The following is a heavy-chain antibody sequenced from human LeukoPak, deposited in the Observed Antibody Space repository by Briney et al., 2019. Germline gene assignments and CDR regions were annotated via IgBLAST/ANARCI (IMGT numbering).Heavy chain of an antibody. CDR1: GGTFSSYA. CDR3: ARVRSIPYYCYMDV. J-gene: IGHJ6*03. V-gene: IGHV1-69*05. CDR2: IIPIFGTA. Sequence: PGSSVKVSCKASGGTFSSYAISWVRQAPGQGLEWMGGIIPIFGTANYAQKFQGRVTITTDESTSTAYMELSSLRSEDTAVYYCARVRSIPYYCYMDVWGKGTTVTVSS. D-gene: IGHD1-14*01.